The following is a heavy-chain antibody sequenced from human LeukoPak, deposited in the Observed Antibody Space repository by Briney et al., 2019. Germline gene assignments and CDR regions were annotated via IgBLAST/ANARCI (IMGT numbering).Heavy chain of an antibody. J-gene: IGHJ6*03. CDR2: INHNSGGT. Sequence: ASVKVSCKASGYTFTGYFMYWVRQAPGQGLEWMGWINHNSGGTNYAQKFQGRVTMTRDTSISTSYMELSRLRSDDTAVYYCARGDYGSGSHYSPNSYHMDVWGKGTTVTISS. CDR3: ARGDYGSGSHYSPNSYHMDV. V-gene: IGHV1-2*02. CDR1: GYTFTGYF. D-gene: IGHD3-10*01.